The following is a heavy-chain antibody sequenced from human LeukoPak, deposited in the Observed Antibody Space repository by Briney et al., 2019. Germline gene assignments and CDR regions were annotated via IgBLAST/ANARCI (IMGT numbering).Heavy chain of an antibody. D-gene: IGHD3-10*01. Sequence: GGSLRLSCAASGFTFSDYYMSWIRQAPGKGLEWVSSISSSSYIYYADSVKGRFTISRDNAKNSLYLQMNSLRAEDTAVYYCARVINGKREYYFDYWGQGTLVTVSS. J-gene: IGHJ4*02. CDR1: GFTFSDYY. CDR2: ISSSSYI. CDR3: ARVINGKREYYFDY. V-gene: IGHV3-69-1*01.